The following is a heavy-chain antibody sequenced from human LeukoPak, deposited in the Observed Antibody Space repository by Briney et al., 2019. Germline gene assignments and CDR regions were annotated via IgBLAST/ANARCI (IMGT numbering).Heavy chain of an antibody. D-gene: IGHD1-7*01. CDR3: ARDGGLQLPLGWFDP. J-gene: IGHJ5*02. CDR2: IYHSGNT. Sequence: SETLSLTCTVSGYSISSGYYWGWIRQPPGKGLEWIGSIYHSGNTYYNPSLKSRVTISVDTSKNQFSLQLSSVTAADTAVYYCARDGGLQLPLGWFDPWGQGTLVIVSS. CDR1: GYSISSGYY. V-gene: IGHV4-38-2*02.